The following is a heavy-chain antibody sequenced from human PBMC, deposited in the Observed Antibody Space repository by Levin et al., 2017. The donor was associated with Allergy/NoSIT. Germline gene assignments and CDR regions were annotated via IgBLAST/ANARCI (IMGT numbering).Heavy chain of an antibody. CDR1: GYTFSNFG. CDR2: VSTNNGDT. V-gene: IGHV1-18*01. D-gene: IGHD3-22*01. CDR3: ARDVVSMTVTGGIDY. Sequence: ASVKVSCKASGYTFSNFGISWVRQAPGQGLEWMGWVSTNNGDTNYAQSFQGRVTMTTDTSTTTAYMELTSLRSDDTAVYYCARDVVSMTVTGGIDYWGQGTLVTVSS. J-gene: IGHJ4*02.